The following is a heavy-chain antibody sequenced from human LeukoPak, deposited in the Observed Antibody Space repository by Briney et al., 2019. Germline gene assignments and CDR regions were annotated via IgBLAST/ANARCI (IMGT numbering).Heavy chain of an antibody. CDR1: GYSISSGYY. D-gene: IGHD3-10*01. J-gene: IGHJ4*02. Sequence: PSETLSLTCAVSGYSISSGYYWGWIRQPPGKGLEWIGSLYHSGSTNYNPSLKSRVTISVDTSKNQFSLKLSSVTAADTAVYYCARAHPYGSGRLDYWGQGTLVTVSS. V-gene: IGHV4-38-2*01. CDR3: ARAHPYGSGRLDY. CDR2: LYHSGST.